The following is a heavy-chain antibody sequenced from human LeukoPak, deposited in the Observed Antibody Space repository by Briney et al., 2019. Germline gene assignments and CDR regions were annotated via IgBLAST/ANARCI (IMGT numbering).Heavy chain of an antibody. CDR2: IYYSGST. Sequence: PSETLSLTCTVSGGSISSYYWSWIRRPPGKGLEWIGYIYYSGSTNYNPSLKSRVTISVDTSKNQFSLKLSSVTAADTAVYYCARLNSDAFDIWGQGTMVTVSS. D-gene: IGHD5-24*01. J-gene: IGHJ3*02. V-gene: IGHV4-59*08. CDR3: ARLNSDAFDI. CDR1: GGSISSYY.